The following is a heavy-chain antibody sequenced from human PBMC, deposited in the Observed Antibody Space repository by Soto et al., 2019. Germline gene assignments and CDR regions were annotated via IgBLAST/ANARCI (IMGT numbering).Heavy chain of an antibody. J-gene: IGHJ6*02. CDR3: ARDLGVGDRHIYYYYGMDV. Sequence: GGSLRLSCAASGFTFSSYSMNWVRQAPGKGLEWVSSISSSSSYIYYADSVKGRFTISRDNAKNSLYLQMNSLRAEDTAVYYCARDLGVGDRHIYYYYGMDVWGQGTTVTVSS. V-gene: IGHV3-21*01. D-gene: IGHD1-26*01. CDR2: ISSSSSYI. CDR1: GFTFSSYS.